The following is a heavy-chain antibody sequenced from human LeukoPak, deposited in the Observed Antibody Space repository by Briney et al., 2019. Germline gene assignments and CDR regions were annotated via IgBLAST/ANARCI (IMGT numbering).Heavy chain of an antibody. Sequence: GGSLRLSCAASGFTFSSYAMHWVRQAPGKGLEWVAVISSDGSNKYYADSVKGRFTISRDNSKNTLYLQMNSLRAEDTAVYYCASGRYYYDSSGYYRGHYFDYWGQGTLVTVSS. D-gene: IGHD3-22*01. CDR1: GFTFSSYA. J-gene: IGHJ4*02. CDR2: ISSDGSNK. CDR3: ASGRYYYDSSGYYRGHYFDY. V-gene: IGHV3-30-3*01.